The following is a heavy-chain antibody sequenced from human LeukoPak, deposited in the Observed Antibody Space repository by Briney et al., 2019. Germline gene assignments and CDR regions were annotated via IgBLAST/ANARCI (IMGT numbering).Heavy chain of an antibody. CDR1: GYTFTSYG. CDR2: ISAYNGNT. D-gene: IGHD2-2*01. Sequence: GASVKVSCKASGYTFTSYGISWVRQAPGQGLEWMGWISAYNGNTNYAQKLQGRVTMTTDTSTSTAYMELRSLRSDDTAVYYCARATLGYCSSTSCPLSKNFDYWGQGTLVTVSS. J-gene: IGHJ4*02. CDR3: ARATLGYCSSTSCPLSKNFDY. V-gene: IGHV1-18*01.